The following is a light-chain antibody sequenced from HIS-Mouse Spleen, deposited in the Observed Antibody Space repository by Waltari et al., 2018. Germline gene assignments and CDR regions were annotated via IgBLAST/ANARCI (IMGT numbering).Light chain of an antibody. J-gene: IGLJ2*01. CDR3: YSTDSSGNHRV. CDR1: ALPKQY. Sequence: SYELTQPPSVSVSPGQTARITCSGGALPKQYAYWYQQKSGQAPVLVIYEDSQRPSGIPERFSGSSSGTMATLTISGAQVEDEADYYCYSTDSSGNHRVFGGGTKLTVL. V-gene: IGLV3-10*01. CDR2: EDS.